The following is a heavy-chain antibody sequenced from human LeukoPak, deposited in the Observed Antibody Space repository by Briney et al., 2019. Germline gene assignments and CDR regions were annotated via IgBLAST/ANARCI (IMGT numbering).Heavy chain of an antibody. CDR2: IFHSGST. CDR3: ARGAPGGNDYGDY. J-gene: IGHJ4*02. CDR1: GASISSYY. Sequence: SVTLSLTCTVSGASISSYYWSCMRQPPGKGLEGSGYIFHSGSTNYNLSLKSRVTISVDTSKNQLALKLSSVTAADTAVYYCARGAPGGNDYGDYCGQGTLVTVSS. V-gene: IGHV4-59*01.